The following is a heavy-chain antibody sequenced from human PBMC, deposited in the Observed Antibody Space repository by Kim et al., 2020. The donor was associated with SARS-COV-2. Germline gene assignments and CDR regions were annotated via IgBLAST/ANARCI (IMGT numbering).Heavy chain of an antibody. V-gene: IGHV3-30*07. J-gene: IGHJ4*02. Sequence: ADSGKGRFTISSDNSKNTLYLQMNSLRAEDTAVYYCARNFIPAATPFFDYWGQGTLVTVSS. D-gene: IGHD2-2*01. CDR3: ARNFIPAATPFFDY.